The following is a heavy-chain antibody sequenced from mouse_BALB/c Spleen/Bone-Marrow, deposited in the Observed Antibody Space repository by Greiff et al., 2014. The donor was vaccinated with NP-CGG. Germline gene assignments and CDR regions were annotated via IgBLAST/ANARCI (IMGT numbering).Heavy chain of an antibody. Sequence: VQLQQSGAELVKPGASVKLSCTASGFNIKDTYMHWVKQRPEQGLGWIGKIDPANGNTKSDPKFQGEATITADTSSNTAYLQLSSLTSEDTAVYYCAREATYAMDYWGQGTSVTVSS. V-gene: IGHV14-3*02. CDR2: IDPANGNT. CDR1: GFNIKDTY. J-gene: IGHJ4*01. CDR3: AREATYAMDY. D-gene: IGHD3-2*02.